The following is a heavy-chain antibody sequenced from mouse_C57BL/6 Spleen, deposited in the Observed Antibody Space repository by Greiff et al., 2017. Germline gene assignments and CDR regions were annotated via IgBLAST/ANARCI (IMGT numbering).Heavy chain of an antibody. CDR3: ARWGTAQATGDD. CDR2: IYPRSGNT. V-gene: IGHV1-81*01. J-gene: IGHJ2*01. CDR1: GYTFTSYG. D-gene: IGHD3-2*02. Sequence: QVQLQQSGAELARPGASVKLSCKASGYTFTSYGISWVKQRTGQGLEWIGEIYPRSGNTYYNEKFKGKATLTADKSSSTAYMELRSLTSEDSAVYFCARWGTAQATGDDWGKGTTLTVSS.